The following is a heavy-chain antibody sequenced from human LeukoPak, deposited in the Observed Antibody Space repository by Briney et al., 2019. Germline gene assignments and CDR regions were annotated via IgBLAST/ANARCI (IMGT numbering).Heavy chain of an antibody. D-gene: IGHD6-19*01. CDR2: IRNDGNIK. V-gene: IGHV3-30*02. J-gene: IGHJ4*02. Sequence: GGSLRLSCAASGFTFSSYGMHWVRQAPGKGLEWVAFIRNDGNIKYYADSVKGRFTISRDNSRNTMYLQMNSLRAEDTAVYYCAREWNGWGFDYWGQGTLVTVSS. CDR1: GFTFSSYG. CDR3: AREWNGWGFDY.